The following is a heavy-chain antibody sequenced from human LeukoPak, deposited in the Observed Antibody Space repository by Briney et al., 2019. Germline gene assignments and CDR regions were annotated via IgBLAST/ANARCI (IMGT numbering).Heavy chain of an antibody. D-gene: IGHD3-22*01. V-gene: IGHV1-69*13. CDR3: ARAPYYYDSSGYLTQTDTPNYYYYGMDV. CDR1: GGTFSSYA. CDR2: IIPIFGTA. Sequence: SVKVSCKASGGTFSSYAISWVRQAPGQGLEWMGGIIPIFGTANYAQKFQGRVTITADESTSTAYMELSSLRSEDTAVYYCARAPYYYDSSGYLTQTDTPNYYYYGMDVWGQGTTVTVSS. J-gene: IGHJ6*02.